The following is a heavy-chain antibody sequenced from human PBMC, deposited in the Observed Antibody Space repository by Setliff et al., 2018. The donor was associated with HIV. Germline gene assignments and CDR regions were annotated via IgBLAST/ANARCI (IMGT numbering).Heavy chain of an antibody. J-gene: IGHJ5*02. CDR2: INWNGGSR. V-gene: IGHV3-20*04. CDR3: ARGGPASTLNWFDP. CDR1: GFTFDDYG. Sequence: PGGSLRLSCAASGFTFDDYGMSWVRQAPGKGLEWVSGINWNGGSRGYADSVKGRFTISRDNAKNSLYLQMNSLRAEDTALYYCARGGPASTLNWFDPWGQGTLVTVSS. D-gene: IGHD2-2*01.